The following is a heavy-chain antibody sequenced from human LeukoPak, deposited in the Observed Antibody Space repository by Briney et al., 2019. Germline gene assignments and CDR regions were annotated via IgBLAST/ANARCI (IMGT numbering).Heavy chain of an antibody. J-gene: IGHJ6*02. CDR2: IIPIFGTA. D-gene: IGHD6-25*01. Sequence: ASVKVSCKASGCTFSSYAISWVRQAPGQGLEWMGGIIPIFGTANYAQKFQGRVTITADESTSTAYMELSSLRSEDTAVYYCARGGVATRTHSSALMDVWGQGTTVTVSS. CDR3: ARGGVATRTHSSALMDV. V-gene: IGHV1-69*13. CDR1: GCTFSSYA.